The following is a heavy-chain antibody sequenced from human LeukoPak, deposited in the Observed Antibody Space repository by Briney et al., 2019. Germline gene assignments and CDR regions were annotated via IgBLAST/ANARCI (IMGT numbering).Heavy chain of an antibody. CDR1: GYTFTSYG. D-gene: IGHD1-20*01. Sequence: ASVKLSCKASGYTFTSYGISWVRQAPGQGLEWMGWISAYNGNTNYAQKLQGRVTMTTDTSTSTAYMELRSLRSDDTAVYYCARVHIHRWYNWNDGAFIGYWGQGTLVTVSS. CDR2: ISAYNGNT. J-gene: IGHJ4*02. CDR3: ARVHIHRWYNWNDGAFIGY. V-gene: IGHV1-18*01.